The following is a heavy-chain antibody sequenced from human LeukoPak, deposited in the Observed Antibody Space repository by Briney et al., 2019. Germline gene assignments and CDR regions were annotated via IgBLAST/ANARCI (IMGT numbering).Heavy chain of an antibody. Sequence: ASVKVSCKASGYSFSCYYMHWVRQAPGQGLEWVGWINPNSGGTNYAQKFQGRVTMTRDTSISTAYMELSGLRSDDTAVYYCARSEWLVRENDYWGQGTLVTVSS. V-gene: IGHV1-2*02. CDR2: INPNSGGT. CDR1: GYSFSCYY. D-gene: IGHD6-19*01. CDR3: ARSEWLVRENDY. J-gene: IGHJ4*02.